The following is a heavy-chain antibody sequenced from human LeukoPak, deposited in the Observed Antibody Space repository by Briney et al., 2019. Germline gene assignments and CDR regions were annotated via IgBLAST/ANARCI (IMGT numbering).Heavy chain of an antibody. CDR3: AGDYYYMDV. CDR1: GYSISSGYY. J-gene: IGHJ6*03. Sequence: PSETLSLTCTVSGYSISSGYYWGWIRQPPGKGLEWIGSIYHSGSTYYNPSLKGRVTISVDTSKNQFSLKLSSVTAADTAVYYCAGDYYYMDVWGKGTTVTVSS. V-gene: IGHV4-38-2*02. CDR2: IYHSGST.